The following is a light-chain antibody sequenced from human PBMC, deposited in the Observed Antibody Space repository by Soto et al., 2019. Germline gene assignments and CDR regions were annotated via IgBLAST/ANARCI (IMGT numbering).Light chain of an antibody. CDR2: GAS. Sequence: EIVLTQSPGTLSLSPGERATLSCRASQSVSSSYLAWYQQKPGQAPRLLIYGASSRATGIPDRFSGSGSGTDFTLTISRLEPEDFAVYYCQQYGISISTWTFRHGTKVQIK. V-gene: IGKV3-20*01. J-gene: IGKJ1*01. CDR1: QSVSSSY. CDR3: QQYGISISTWT.